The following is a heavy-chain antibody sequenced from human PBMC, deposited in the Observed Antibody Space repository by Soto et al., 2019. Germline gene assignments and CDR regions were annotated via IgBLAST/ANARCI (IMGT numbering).Heavy chain of an antibody. CDR2: ISYDGSNK. Sequence: QVQLVESGGGVVQPGRSLRLSCSASGFTFSSYGMHWVRQAPGKGLEWVAVISYDGSNKYYAESVKGRLTISRNNSKNTLYLQMNSLRAEDPAVYYCAKSISRGYPGMDVWGQGTKVTVSS. CDR3: AKSISRGYPGMDV. J-gene: IGHJ6*02. V-gene: IGHV3-30*18. CDR1: GFTFSSYG. D-gene: IGHD3-22*01.